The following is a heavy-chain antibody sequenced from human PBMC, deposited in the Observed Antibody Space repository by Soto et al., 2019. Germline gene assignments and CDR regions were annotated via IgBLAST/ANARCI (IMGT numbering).Heavy chain of an antibody. V-gene: IGHV4-59*08. CDR3: ARHTPYLGQTQFDY. J-gene: IGHJ4*02. CDR1: GGSISSYY. Sequence: PSETLSLTCTVSGGSISSYYWSWIRQPPGKGLEWIGYIYYSGSTNYNPSLKSRVTISVDTSKNQFSLKLSSVTAADTAVYYCARHTPYLGQTQFDYWGQGTLVTVSS. CDR2: IYYSGST.